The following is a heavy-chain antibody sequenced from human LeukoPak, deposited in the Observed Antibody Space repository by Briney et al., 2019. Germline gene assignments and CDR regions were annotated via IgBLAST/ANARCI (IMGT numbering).Heavy chain of an antibody. Sequence: ASVKVSCKASGYTFTSYDINWVRQATGQGLEWMGWMNPNSGNTGYAQKFQGRVTITRNTSISTAYMKLSSLRSEDTAVYYCARIGLRGCSSTSCYYFDYWGQGTLVTVSS. J-gene: IGHJ4*02. CDR2: MNPNSGNT. V-gene: IGHV1-8*03. D-gene: IGHD2-2*01. CDR1: GYTFTSYD. CDR3: ARIGLRGCSSTSCYYFDY.